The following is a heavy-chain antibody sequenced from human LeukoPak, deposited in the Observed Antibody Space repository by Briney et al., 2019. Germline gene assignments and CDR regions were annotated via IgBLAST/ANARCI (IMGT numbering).Heavy chain of an antibody. CDR2: ISGSGGST. CDR3: AKDLVGLHYFDY. V-gene: IGHV3-23*01. Sequence: PGGSLRLSCAASGFTFSSYAMSWVRQAPGKGLEWVSAISGSGGSTYYADSVKGRFTISRDNSRNTLYLQMNSLRAEDTAVYYCAKDLVGLHYFDYWGQGTLVTVSS. D-gene: IGHD2/OR15-2a*01. J-gene: IGHJ4*02. CDR1: GFTFSSYA.